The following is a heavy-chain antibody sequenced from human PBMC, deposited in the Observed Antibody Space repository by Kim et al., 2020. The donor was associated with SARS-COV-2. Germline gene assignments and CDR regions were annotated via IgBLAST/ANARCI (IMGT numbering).Heavy chain of an antibody. Sequence: SETLSLTCTVSGGSISSYNWSWIRQPEGKGLEWIGSLYASGGTTYNSSLQNRVTMSVDTSRNQFSLKLRSVTAADTAVYFCARYDSRYFDLWGRGSLVSVSS. D-gene: IGHD2-21*02. V-gene: IGHV4-4*07. J-gene: IGHJ2*01. CDR2: LYASGGT. CDR3: ARYDSRYFDL. CDR1: GGSISSYN.